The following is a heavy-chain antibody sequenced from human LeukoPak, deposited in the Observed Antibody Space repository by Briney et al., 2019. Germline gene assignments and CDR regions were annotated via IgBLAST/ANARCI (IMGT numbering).Heavy chain of an antibody. V-gene: IGHV4-61*02. Sequence: PSETLSLTCTVSGGSISSGDYYWSWIRQPAGQGLEWIGRIYTNGDTRYNPSLKSRVTMSVDTSKNQVSLKLRPVTAADTAVYYCARAAGAAGGQYFDYWGQGTLVTVSS. CDR2: IYTNGDT. D-gene: IGHD6-13*01. CDR3: ARAAGAAGGQYFDY. CDR1: GGSISSGDYY. J-gene: IGHJ4*02.